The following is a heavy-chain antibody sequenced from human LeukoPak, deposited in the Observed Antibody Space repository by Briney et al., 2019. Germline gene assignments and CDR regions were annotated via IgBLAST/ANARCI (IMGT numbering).Heavy chain of an antibody. CDR2: ISGDGGST. Sequence: GGSLRLSCAASGFTFDDYAMYWVRQAPGKGLEWVSLISGDGGSTYYADSVKGRFTISRDNSKNSLYLQMNSLRTEDTALYYCAKGPGDSSGYYLFDYWGQGTLVTVSS. CDR3: AKGPGDSSGYYLFDY. CDR1: GFTFDDYA. J-gene: IGHJ4*02. V-gene: IGHV3-43*02. D-gene: IGHD3-22*01.